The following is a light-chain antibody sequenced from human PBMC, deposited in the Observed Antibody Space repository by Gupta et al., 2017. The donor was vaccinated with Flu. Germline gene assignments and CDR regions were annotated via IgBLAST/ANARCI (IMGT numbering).Light chain of an antibody. CDR3: SSYTSSRTWV. J-gene: IGLJ3*02. CDR1: SSDVGAYNY. CDR2: EVS. V-gene: IGLV2-14*01. Sequence: QSALTQPASVSGSPGQSITISCTGSSSDVGAYNYVSWYKQYPGKAPKVMIYEVSNRPTGVSNRFSDSKSGNTASLTISERQAEDEADYYCSSYTSSRTWVLGGGTKLTVL.